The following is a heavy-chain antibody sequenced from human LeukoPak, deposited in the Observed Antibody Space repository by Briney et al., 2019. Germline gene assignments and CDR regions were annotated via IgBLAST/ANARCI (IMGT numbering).Heavy chain of an antibody. D-gene: IGHD1-1*01. J-gene: IGHJ5*01. V-gene: IGHV1-2*02. CDR1: GYTFTGYY. CDR2: INPNSGGT. CDR3: ANWNPQIGRWFDS. Sequence: ASVKVSCKASGYTFTGYYMHWVRQAPGQGLEWMGWINPNSGGTNYAQKFQGRVTMTRDTSISTAYMELSRLRSDDTAVYYCANWNPQIGRWFDSWGQGTLVTVSS.